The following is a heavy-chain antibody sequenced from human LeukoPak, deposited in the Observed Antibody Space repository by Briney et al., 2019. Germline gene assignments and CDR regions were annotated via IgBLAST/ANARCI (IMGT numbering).Heavy chain of an antibody. Sequence: ASVKVSCKASGYTFTHYAINWVRQAPGQGLEWMGWINTNTATPMYAQGFSGRFVFSLDVSDSTAYLHINSLEAGDTAVYYCARDPTRSPGGGSFSPLGYWGQGSLVTVSS. CDR1: GYTFTHYA. CDR2: INTNTATP. CDR3: ARDPTRSPGGGSFSPLGY. D-gene: IGHD3-22*01. V-gene: IGHV7-4-1*02. J-gene: IGHJ4*02.